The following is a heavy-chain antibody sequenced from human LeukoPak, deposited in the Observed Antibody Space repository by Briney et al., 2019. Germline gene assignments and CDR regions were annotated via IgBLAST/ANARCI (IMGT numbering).Heavy chain of an antibody. CDR1: GFTFSSYW. CDR3: ARDDEERGYSYGYIDY. D-gene: IGHD5-18*01. CDR2: IKQDGSEK. Sequence: GGSLRLSCAASGFTFSSYWMGWVRQAPGKGLEWVANIKQDGSEKYYVDSVKGRFTISRDNAKNSLYLQMNSLRAEDTAVYYCARDDEERGYSYGYIDYWGQGTLVTVSS. J-gene: IGHJ4*02. V-gene: IGHV3-7*01.